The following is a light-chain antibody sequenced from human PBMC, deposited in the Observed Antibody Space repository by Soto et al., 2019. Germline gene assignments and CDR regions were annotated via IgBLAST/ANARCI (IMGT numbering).Light chain of an antibody. J-gene: IGKJ2*01. CDR2: GAS. CDR3: QQSYSSVMYT. V-gene: IGKV1-39*01. Sequence: DIPMTQSPSSLSASVGDRVTVTCRASQSISNQLNWYQQKRGKAPKLLIYGASRLQSGVPSRFSGSGSGTDFTLTISSLQPEDFTTYYCQQSYSSVMYTFGQGTKLEIK. CDR1: QSISNQ.